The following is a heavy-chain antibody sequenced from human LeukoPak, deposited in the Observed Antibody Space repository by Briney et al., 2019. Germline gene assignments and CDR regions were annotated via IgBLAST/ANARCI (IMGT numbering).Heavy chain of an antibody. CDR1: GFTFSSYS. Sequence: GGSLRLSCAASGFTFSSYSMNWVRQAPGKGLEWVSSISSSSSYIYYADSVKGRFTISRDNAKNSLYLQMNSLRAEGTAVYYCASSSYTPYAFDIWGQGTMVTVSS. J-gene: IGHJ3*02. CDR2: ISSSSSYI. CDR3: ASSSYTPYAFDI. D-gene: IGHD2-15*01. V-gene: IGHV3-21*01.